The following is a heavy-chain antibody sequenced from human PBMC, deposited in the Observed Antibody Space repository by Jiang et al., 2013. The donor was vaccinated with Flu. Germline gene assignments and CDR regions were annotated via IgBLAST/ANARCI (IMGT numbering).Heavy chain of an antibody. CDR2: ISSSSSYI. CDR3: ASSPPSYYYDSSGYIDY. J-gene: IGHJ4*02. D-gene: IGHD3-22*01. CDR1: FSSYS. V-gene: IGHV3-21*01. Sequence: FSSYSMNWVRQAPGKGLEWVSSISSSSSYIYYADSVKGRFTISRDNAKNSLYLQMNSLRAEDTAVYYCASSPPSYYYDSSGYIDYWGQGTLVTVSS.